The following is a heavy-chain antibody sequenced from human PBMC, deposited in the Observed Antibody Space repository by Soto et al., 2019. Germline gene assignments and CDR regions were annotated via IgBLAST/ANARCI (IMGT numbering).Heavy chain of an antibody. Sequence: GGSLRLSCSASGFIFSSYGMPWVRQAPGKGLEWVAVISYDGSNKYYADSVKGRFTISRDNSKNTLYLQMNSLRAEDTAVYYCAKDAGSSGYYYFPYYGMDVWGQGTTVTVSS. D-gene: IGHD3-22*01. J-gene: IGHJ6*02. CDR2: ISYDGSNK. CDR1: GFIFSSYG. CDR3: AKDAGSSGYYYFPYYGMDV. V-gene: IGHV3-30*18.